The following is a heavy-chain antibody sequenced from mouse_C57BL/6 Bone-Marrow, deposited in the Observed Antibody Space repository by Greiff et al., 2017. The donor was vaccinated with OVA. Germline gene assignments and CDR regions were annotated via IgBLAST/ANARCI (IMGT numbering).Heavy chain of an antibody. CDR2: INPGSGGT. Sequence: QVQLKQSGAELVRPGTSVKVSCKASGYAFTNYLIEWVKQRPGQGLEWIGVINPGSGGTNYNEKFKGKATLTADKSSSTAYMQLSSLTSEDSAVYFCARGANRDEGYFDVWGTGTTVTVSS. J-gene: IGHJ1*03. CDR3: ARGANRDEGYFDV. D-gene: IGHD4-1*01. V-gene: IGHV1-54*01. CDR1: GYAFTNYL.